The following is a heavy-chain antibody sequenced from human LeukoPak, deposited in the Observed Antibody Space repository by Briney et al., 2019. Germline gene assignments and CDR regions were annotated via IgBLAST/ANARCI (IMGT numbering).Heavy chain of an antibody. Sequence: SQTLSLTCTVSGGSISSGSYYWSWIRQPAGKGLEWIGRIYTSGSTNYNPSLKSRVTISVDTSKNQFSLKQSSVTAADTAVYYCASTVAVGYYYYYGMDVWGQGTTVTVSS. CDR3: ASTVAVGYYYYYGMDV. J-gene: IGHJ6*02. CDR1: GGSISSGSYY. CDR2: IYTSGST. D-gene: IGHD4-23*01. V-gene: IGHV4-61*02.